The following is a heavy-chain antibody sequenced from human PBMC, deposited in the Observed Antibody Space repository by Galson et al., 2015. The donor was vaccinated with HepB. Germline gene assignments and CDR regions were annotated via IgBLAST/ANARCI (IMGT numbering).Heavy chain of an antibody. Sequence: SVKVSCKASGGTFTTNTIIWVRQAPGQGLEWMGRIIPNVGITNYAQKFQGRVAITADKSTGTAYMEVISLRTDDTGVYYCARVLPMTGDALDIWGQGTLVTVSS. J-gene: IGHJ3*02. CDR2: IIPNVGIT. D-gene: IGHD3-10*01. CDR1: GGTFTTNT. CDR3: ARVLPMTGDALDI. V-gene: IGHV1-69*02.